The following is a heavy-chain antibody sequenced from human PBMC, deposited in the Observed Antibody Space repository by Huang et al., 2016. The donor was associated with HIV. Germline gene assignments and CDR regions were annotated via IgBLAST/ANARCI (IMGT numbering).Heavy chain of an antibody. CDR3: ARWEAAADNNWFDP. Sequence: QVQLVQSGAEVKKPGSSVKVSCRGSGGAFNSCGISWLRQAPGKGLEGKGGINPIFGTPNDAQKFQGRVTITADESTSTAYMELSSLRSEDTAVYYCARWEAAADNNWFDPWGQGTLVTVSS. V-gene: IGHV1-69*01. D-gene: IGHD6-13*01. CDR1: GGAFNSCG. J-gene: IGHJ5*02. CDR2: INPIFGTP.